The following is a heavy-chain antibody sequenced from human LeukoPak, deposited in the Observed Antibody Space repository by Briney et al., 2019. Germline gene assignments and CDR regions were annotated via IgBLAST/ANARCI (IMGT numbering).Heavy chain of an antibody. V-gene: IGHV5-51*01. CDR3: VRRQYFDSSGYGIDY. J-gene: IGHJ4*02. CDR2: TYPGDSDT. D-gene: IGHD3-22*01. CDR1: GYSFTSYW. Sequence: GESLKISCKGFGYSFTSYWIGWVRQMPGKGLEWMGITYPGDSDTKYSPSFQGQVTISADESISAAYLQWTTLKASDTAMYYCVRRQYFDSSGYGIDYWGQGTLVTVSS.